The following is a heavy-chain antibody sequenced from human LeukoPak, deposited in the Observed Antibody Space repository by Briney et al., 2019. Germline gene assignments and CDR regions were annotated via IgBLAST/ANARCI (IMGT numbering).Heavy chain of an antibody. CDR2: INHSGST. J-gene: IGHJ5*02. CDR3: ARGTPSGYCSSTSCFVP. V-gene: IGHV4-34*01. D-gene: IGHD2-2*01. Sequence: SETLSLTCAAYGGSFSGYYWSWIRQPPGKGLEWIGEINHSGSTNYNPSLKSRVTISVDTSKNQFSLKLSSVTAADTAVYYCARGTPSGYCSSTSCFVPWGQGTLVTVSS. CDR1: GGSFSGYY.